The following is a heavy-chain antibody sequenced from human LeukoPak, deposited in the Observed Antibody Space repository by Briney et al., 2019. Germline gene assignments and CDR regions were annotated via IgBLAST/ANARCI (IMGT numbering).Heavy chain of an antibody. CDR2: ISSSSSTI. D-gene: IGHD3-10*01. CDR1: GFTFSSYS. CDR3: ARGGFYYVSEIDY. J-gene: IGHJ4*02. Sequence: GGSLRLSCAASGFTFSSYSMNWVRQAPGKGLEWVSYISSSSSTIYYADSVKGRFTISRDNAKNSLYLQMNSLRAEDTAVYYCARGGFYYVSEIDYWGQGTLVTVSS. V-gene: IGHV3-48*04.